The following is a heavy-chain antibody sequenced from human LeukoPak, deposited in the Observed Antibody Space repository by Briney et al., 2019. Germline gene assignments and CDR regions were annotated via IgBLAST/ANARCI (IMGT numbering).Heavy chain of an antibody. Sequence: ASVKVSCKASGGTFSSYAISWVRQPPGQGLEWMGGIIPIFGTANYAQKFQGRVTITADESTSTAYVELSSLRSEDTAVYYCASGPSGYCTNGVCYYFDYWGQGTLVTVSS. V-gene: IGHV1-69*13. CDR3: ASGPSGYCTNGVCYYFDY. J-gene: IGHJ4*02. CDR2: IIPIFGTA. D-gene: IGHD2-8*01. CDR1: GGTFSSYA.